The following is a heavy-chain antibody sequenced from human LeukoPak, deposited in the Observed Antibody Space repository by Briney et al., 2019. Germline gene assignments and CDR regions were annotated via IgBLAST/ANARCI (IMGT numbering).Heavy chain of an antibody. D-gene: IGHD6-13*01. CDR3: AREAYSSSWFNWFDP. Sequence: GGSLRLSCAASGFTFSRYSMNWVRQAPGKGLEWLSYISSDSDTIYYVDSVKGRFTISRDNAKNSLYLQMDSLRDADTAVYSCAREAYSSSWFNWFDPWGQGILVTVSS. CDR1: GFTFSRYS. J-gene: IGHJ5*02. V-gene: IGHV3-48*02. CDR2: ISSDSDTI.